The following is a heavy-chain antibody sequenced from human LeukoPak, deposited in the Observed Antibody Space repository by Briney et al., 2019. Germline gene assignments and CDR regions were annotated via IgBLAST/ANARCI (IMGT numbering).Heavy chain of an antibody. J-gene: IGHJ4*02. Sequence: SGPTLANPTQTLTLTCTFSGFSLSTSGVGVGWIRQPPGKALEWHALISWNDDKRYSPSLKSRPTITKDTSKNQVVLTMTNMDPVDTATYYCAHRRPAGMGYDYWGQGTLVTVSS. V-gene: IGHV2-5*01. D-gene: IGHD1-26*01. CDR1: GFSLSTSGVG. CDR2: ISWNDDK. CDR3: AHRRPAGMGYDY.